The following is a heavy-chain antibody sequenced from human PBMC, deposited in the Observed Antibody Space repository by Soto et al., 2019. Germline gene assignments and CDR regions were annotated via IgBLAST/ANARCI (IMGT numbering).Heavy chain of an antibody. Sequence: QLQLQESGPGLVKPSQTLSLTCTVSGGSINNSPYFWAWIRQPPGKGMEWIGSMDYRGTSYYKSSLKMRVHMSLDTSKNYFALKLASVTAADTALYYCSRRAPEGFDPWGQGTLVTVSS. J-gene: IGHJ5*02. CDR2: MDYRGTS. CDR1: GGSINNSPYF. V-gene: IGHV4-39*02. CDR3: SRRAPEGFDP.